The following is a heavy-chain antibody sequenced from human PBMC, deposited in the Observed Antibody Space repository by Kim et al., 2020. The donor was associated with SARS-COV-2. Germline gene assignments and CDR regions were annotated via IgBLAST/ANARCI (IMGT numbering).Heavy chain of an antibody. J-gene: IGHJ4*02. Sequence: NYAQKFQGRVTITADKSTSTAYMELSSLRSEDTAVYYCARTYYYDSGGDYWGQGTLVTVSS. V-gene: IGHV1-69*02. CDR3: ARTYYYDSGGDY. D-gene: IGHD3-22*01.